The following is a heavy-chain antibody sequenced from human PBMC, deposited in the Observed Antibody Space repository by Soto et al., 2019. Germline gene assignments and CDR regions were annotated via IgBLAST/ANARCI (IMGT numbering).Heavy chain of an antibody. Sequence: GSSLTLSCAASGFTFSDAWINWNRQAPGKGLEWVGFIKSKAYGGTTEYAASVKGRFTISRDDSKSIAYLQMNSLKTEDTAVYYCTRDLPLGFQYMDVWGKGTTVTVSS. CDR3: TRDLPLGFQYMDV. CDR2: IKSKAYGGTT. CDR1: GFTFSDAW. J-gene: IGHJ6*03. V-gene: IGHV3-49*03.